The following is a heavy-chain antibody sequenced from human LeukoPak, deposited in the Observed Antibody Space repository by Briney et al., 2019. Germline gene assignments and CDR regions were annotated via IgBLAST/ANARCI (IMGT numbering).Heavy chain of an antibody. Sequence: SETLSLTSALSTYSIIIVYYWGWIRRPPGKGLEWIGNIYHWGTTYYNPSLKSRGTVSVDTSKNQFSLNLRSVTAADTAVYYCARGKHITIERREGDDFEIWGQGTMVTVSS. CDR1: TYSIIIVYY. CDR2: IYHWGTT. V-gene: IGHV4-38-2*01. D-gene: IGHD1-14*01. CDR3: ARGKHITIERREGDDFEI. J-gene: IGHJ3*02.